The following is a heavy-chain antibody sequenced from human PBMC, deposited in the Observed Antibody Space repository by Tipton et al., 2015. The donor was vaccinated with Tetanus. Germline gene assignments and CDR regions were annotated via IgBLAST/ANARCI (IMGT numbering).Heavy chain of an antibody. D-gene: IGHD2-15*01. J-gene: IGHJ4*02. CDR3: AREADCSGGSCFSGDFDN. Sequence: SLRLSCAASGFIFSSYGIHWVRQAPGKGLEWVAVSWYEGTDTYYADSVKGRFTLSRDNSKNTLYLQMNSLRVEDTAVYYCAREADCSGGSCFSGDFDNWGQGTQVTVSS. V-gene: IGHV3-33*01. CDR2: SWYEGTDT. CDR1: GFIFSSYG.